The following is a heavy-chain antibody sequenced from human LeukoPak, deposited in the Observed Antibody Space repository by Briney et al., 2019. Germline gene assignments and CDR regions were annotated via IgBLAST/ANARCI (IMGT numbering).Heavy chain of an antibody. V-gene: IGHV3-7*05. CDR2: IKEDGSEK. D-gene: IGHD5-24*01. J-gene: IGHJ4*02. CDR1: GLTFSRSW. Sequence: GSLRLSCAASGLTFSRSWMTWVRQAPGKGLEWVANIKEDGSEKNYVDSVKGRFTISRDNAKNSLYLQMNSLRAEDTAMYYCARDSAYNAFDYWGQGTLVTVSS. CDR3: ARDSAYNAFDY.